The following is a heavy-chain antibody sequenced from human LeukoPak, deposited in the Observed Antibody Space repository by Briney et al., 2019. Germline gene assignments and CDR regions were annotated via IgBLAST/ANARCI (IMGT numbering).Heavy chain of an antibody. D-gene: IGHD5-24*01. Sequence: GGSLRLSCAASGFTFSNYDMHWVRQAPGKGLEWVSAISSSSAYIYYADSVKGRFTISRHNAENSLFLQLNSLRAEDTAVYFCARGEEKATITGLDSWGQGTLVTVSS. CDR2: ISSSSAYI. J-gene: IGHJ4*02. CDR1: GFTFSNYD. CDR3: ARGEEKATITGLDS. V-gene: IGHV3-21*01.